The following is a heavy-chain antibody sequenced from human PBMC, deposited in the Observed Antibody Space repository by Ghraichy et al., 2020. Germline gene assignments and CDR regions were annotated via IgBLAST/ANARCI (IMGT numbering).Heavy chain of an antibody. CDR2: IYTSGST. CDR1: GGSISSYY. V-gene: IGHV4-4*09. D-gene: IGHD2-2*01. Sequence: SGTLSLTCTVSGGSISSYYWSWIRQPPGKGLEWIGYIYTSGSTNYNPSLKSRVTISVDTSKNQFSLKLSSLTAADTAVYYCARASCLVPAAPYYYYYGMDVWGQGTTVTVSS. CDR3: ARASCLVPAAPYYYYYGMDV. J-gene: IGHJ6*02.